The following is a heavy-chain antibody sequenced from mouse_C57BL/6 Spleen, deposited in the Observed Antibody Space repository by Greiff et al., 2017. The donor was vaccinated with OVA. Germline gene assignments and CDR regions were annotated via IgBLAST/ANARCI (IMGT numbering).Heavy chain of an antibody. Sequence: VKLMESGAELVKPGASVKISCKASGYAFSSYWLNWVKQRPGKGLEWIGQIYPGDGDTNYNEKFKSKATLTVDKSSSTAYMQLSSLTSEDSAVYYCARWGYAMDYWGQGTSVTVSS. V-gene: IGHV1-80*01. J-gene: IGHJ4*01. CDR2: IYPGDGDT. CDR3: ARWGYAMDY. CDR1: GYAFSSYW.